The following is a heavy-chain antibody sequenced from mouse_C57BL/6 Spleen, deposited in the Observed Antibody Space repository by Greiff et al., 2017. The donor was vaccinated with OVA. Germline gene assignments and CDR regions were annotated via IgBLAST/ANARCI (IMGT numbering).Heavy chain of an antibody. V-gene: IGHV1-4*01. Sequence: QVQLQQSGAELARPGASVKMSCKASGYTFTSYTMHWVKQRPGQGLEWIGYINPSSGYTKYNQKFKDKATLTADKSSSTAYMQLSSLTSEDSAVYYGASATRITTVVATDAMDYGGQGTSGTVSS. D-gene: IGHD1-1*01. CDR3: ASATRITTVVATDAMDY. J-gene: IGHJ4*01. CDR1: GYTFTSYT. CDR2: INPSSGYT.